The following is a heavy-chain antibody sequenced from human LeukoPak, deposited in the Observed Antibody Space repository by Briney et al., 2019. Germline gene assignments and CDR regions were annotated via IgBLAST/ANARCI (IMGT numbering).Heavy chain of an antibody. J-gene: IGHJ4*02. CDR2: INVANGDT. CDR1: VYTFTSYA. V-gene: IGHV1-18*01. CDR3: ARGRFPGSGSYYNSFDY. D-gene: IGHD3-10*01. Sequence: ASVKVSCKASVYTFTSYAVTWVRQAPGQGLEWMGWINVANGDTNYAQKFQGRVTMTTDTSTSTAYMELRSLTSDDTAVYYCARGRFPGSGSYYNSFDYYGQGTLVTVSS.